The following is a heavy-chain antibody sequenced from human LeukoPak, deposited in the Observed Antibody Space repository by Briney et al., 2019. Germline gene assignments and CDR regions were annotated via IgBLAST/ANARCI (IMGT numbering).Heavy chain of an antibody. D-gene: IGHD2-15*01. CDR2: MNPNSGNT. CDR3: SVHQGSGEFPY. V-gene: IGHV1-8*01. CDR1: GYTFTSYD. J-gene: IGHJ4*02. Sequence: ASVKVFCKASGYTFTSYDINWVRQATGQGLEWMGWMNPNSGNTGYAQKFQGRVTMTRNTSISTAYMELSSLRSEDTAVYYCSVHQGSGEFPYWGQGTLVTVSS.